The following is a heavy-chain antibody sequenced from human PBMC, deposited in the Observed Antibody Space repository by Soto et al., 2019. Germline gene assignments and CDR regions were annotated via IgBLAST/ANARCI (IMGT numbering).Heavy chain of an antibody. D-gene: IGHD1-7*01. Sequence: GGSLRLSCAASGFTFSDYYMSWIRQAPGKGLEWVSYISSSSSYTNYADSVKGRFTISRDNAKNSLYLQMNSLRAEDTAVYYCERVNWNYAGCFDYWGHVTLVTVSS. V-gene: IGHV3-11*06. CDR2: ISSSSSYT. J-gene: IGHJ4*01. CDR1: GFTFSDYY. CDR3: ERVNWNYAGCFDY.